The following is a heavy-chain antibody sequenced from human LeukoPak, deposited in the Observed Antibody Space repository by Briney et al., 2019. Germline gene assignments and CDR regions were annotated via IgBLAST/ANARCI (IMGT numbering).Heavy chain of an antibody. CDR2: IYPGDSDT. V-gene: IGHV5-51*01. J-gene: IGHJ4*02. D-gene: IGHD3-22*01. Sequence: GESLQISCKGSGYSFTSYWIGWVRQMPGKGLEWMGIIYPGDSDTRYSPSFQGQVTTPADKSISTAYLQWISLKASETAMYYCARLPGIVVVAFDYWGQGTLVTVSS. CDR1: GYSFTSYW. CDR3: ARLPGIVVVAFDY.